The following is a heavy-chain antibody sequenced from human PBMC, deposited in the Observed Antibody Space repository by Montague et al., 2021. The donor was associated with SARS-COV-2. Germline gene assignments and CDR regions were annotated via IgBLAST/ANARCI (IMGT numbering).Heavy chain of an antibody. J-gene: IGHJ5*02. Sequence: SETLSLTCAVYGGSFSGYYWSWIRQPPGKGLEWIGEINHSGSTNYNPSLKSRVTISVDTSKNQFSLKLSSVTAADTAVYYCARGPRITMIVVVITDIWFDPWGQGTLGTVSS. CDR1: GGSFSGYY. CDR2: INHSGST. D-gene: IGHD3-22*01. V-gene: IGHV4-34*01. CDR3: ARGPRITMIVVVITDIWFDP.